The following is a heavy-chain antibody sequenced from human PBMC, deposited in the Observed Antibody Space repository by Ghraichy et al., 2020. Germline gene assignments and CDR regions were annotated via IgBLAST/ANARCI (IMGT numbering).Heavy chain of an antibody. V-gene: IGHV3-23*01. CDR3: AKAATGNYFTDAFDM. CDR2: ISGSGVTT. Sequence: GGSLRLSCAASGFTSSTFVMNWVRQPPGKGLEWVPAISGSGVTTHYAGSVKGRFTISRDTSKNMVFLQMNILSADDTAVYYCAKAATGNYFTDAFDMWGQGTMVTVSS. D-gene: IGHD4-11*01. J-gene: IGHJ3*02. CDR1: GFTSSTFV.